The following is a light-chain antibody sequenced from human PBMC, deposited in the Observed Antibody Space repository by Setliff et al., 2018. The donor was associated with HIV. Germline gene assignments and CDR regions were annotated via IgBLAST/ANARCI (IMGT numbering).Light chain of an antibody. CDR3: SSYTGSSTFPYV. CDR2: DVS. V-gene: IGLV2-14*03. J-gene: IGLJ1*01. Sequence: QSALTQPASVSGFPGQSITISCTGSSSDVGSYNYVSWYQQHPGKAPKLMISDVSKRPSGVSNRFSGSKSGNTASLTISGLQAEDEADYYCSSYTGSSTFPYVFGTGTKVTVL. CDR1: SSDVGSYNY.